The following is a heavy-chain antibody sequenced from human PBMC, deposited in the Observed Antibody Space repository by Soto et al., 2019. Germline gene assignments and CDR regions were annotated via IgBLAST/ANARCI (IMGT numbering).Heavy chain of an antibody. CDR3: ARDRGTVTGDYYYYYGMDV. J-gene: IGHJ6*02. D-gene: IGHD4-4*01. CDR1: GDGISSNSSS. V-gene: IGHV6-1*01. CDR2: TYYRSKWYN. Sequence: SQTLSLTCAISGDGISSNSSSWNWIRPSPSRGLEWLGRTYYRSKWYNDYAVSVKSRITINPDTSKNQFSLQLNSVTPEDTAVYYCARDRGTVTGDYYYYYGMDVWGQGTTVTVSS.